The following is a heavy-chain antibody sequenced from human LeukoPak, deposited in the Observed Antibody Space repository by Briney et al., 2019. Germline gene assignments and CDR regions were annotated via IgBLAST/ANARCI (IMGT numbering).Heavy chain of an antibody. CDR2: INHSGST. V-gene: IGHV4-34*01. J-gene: IGHJ3*02. CDR1: GGSFSGYY. Sequence: PSETLSLSCAVYGGSFSGYYWSWIRQPPGKGLEWIGEINHSGSTNYNPSLKSRVTISVDTSKNQFSLKLSSVTAADTAVYYCAGVPIWSGPYDAFDIWGQGTMVTVSS. D-gene: IGHD3-3*01. CDR3: AGVPIWSGPYDAFDI.